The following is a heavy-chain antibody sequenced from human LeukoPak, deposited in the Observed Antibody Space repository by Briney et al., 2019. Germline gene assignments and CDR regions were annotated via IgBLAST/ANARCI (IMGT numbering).Heavy chain of an antibody. J-gene: IGHJ3*02. CDR2: IYYNGNT. CDR1: GASISSSY. CDR3: VRGNYDNRGYSNAFDI. V-gene: IGHV4-59*01. Sequence: SETLSLTCTVSGASISSSYWSWVRQPPRERLEWIGYIYYNGNTNSNPSLKSRVTISVDTSKNQFSLKLSSVTAADTAVYYCVRGNYDNRGYSNAFDIWGQGAMVTVSS. D-gene: IGHD3-22*01.